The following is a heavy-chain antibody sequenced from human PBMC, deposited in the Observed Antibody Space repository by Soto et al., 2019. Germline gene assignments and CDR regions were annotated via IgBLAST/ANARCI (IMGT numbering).Heavy chain of an antibody. CDR3: ARALILTGYYIHDAFDI. CDR1: GGSTSSYY. J-gene: IGHJ3*02. CDR2: IYYSGST. Sequence: PSETLSLTCTVSGGSTSSYYWSWIRQPPGKGLEWIGYIYYSGSTNYNPSLKSRVTISVDTSKNQFSLKLSSVTAADTAVYYCARALILTGYYIHDAFDIWGQGTMVTVSS. V-gene: IGHV4-59*01. D-gene: IGHD3-9*01.